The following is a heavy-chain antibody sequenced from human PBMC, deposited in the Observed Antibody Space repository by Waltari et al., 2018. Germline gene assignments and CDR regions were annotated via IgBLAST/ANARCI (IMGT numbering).Heavy chain of an antibody. CDR3: ARVSFEQQLAWSADYYYYYGMDV. J-gene: IGHJ6*02. CDR2: IYYSGST. CDR1: GGSISSHY. D-gene: IGHD6-13*01. V-gene: IGHV4-59*11. Sequence: QVQLQESGPGLVKPSETLSLTCTVSGGSISSHYWSWIRQPPGTGLEWIGYIYYSGSTNYNPSLKSRVTISVDTSKNQFSLKLSSVTAADTAVYYCARVSFEQQLAWSADYYYYYGMDVWGQGTTVTVSS.